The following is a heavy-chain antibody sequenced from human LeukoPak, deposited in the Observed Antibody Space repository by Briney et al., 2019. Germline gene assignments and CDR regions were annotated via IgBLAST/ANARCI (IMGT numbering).Heavy chain of an antibody. CDR3: ARSSSAHYYDSSGYLPSHFDC. Sequence: SETLSLTCTVSGGSISSYYWSWIRQPAGKGLEWIGRIYTSGSTNYNPSLKSRVTMSVDTSKNQFSLKLSSVTAADTAVYYCARSSSAHYYDSSGYLPSHFDCWGQGTLVTVSS. CDR2: IYTSGST. J-gene: IGHJ4*02. D-gene: IGHD3-22*01. CDR1: GGSISSYY. V-gene: IGHV4-4*07.